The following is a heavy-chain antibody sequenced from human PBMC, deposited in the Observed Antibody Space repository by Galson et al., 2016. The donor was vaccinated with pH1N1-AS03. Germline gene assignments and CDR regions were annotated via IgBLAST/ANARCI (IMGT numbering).Heavy chain of an antibody. V-gene: IGHV3-53*01. Sequence: SLRLSCAASGFTVSSNYMSWVRQAPGRGLEWVSFIYNGGRALYADSVKGRFTISRDSSKNTLYLQMDSLETEDTAFYYCARNSCEDVDLEGFYFDYWGQGTLVTVSS. J-gene: IGHJ4*02. D-gene: IGHD2-15*01. CDR2: IYNGGRA. CDR1: GFTVSSNY. CDR3: ARNSCEDVDLEGFYFDY.